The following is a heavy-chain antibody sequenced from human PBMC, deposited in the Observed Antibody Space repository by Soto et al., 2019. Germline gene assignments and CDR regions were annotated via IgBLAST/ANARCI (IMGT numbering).Heavy chain of an antibody. V-gene: IGHV3-15*07. CDR3: ITNSYSFMIVVRFDY. CDR1: GFTFNNAW. D-gene: IGHD3-22*01. CDR2: IKSKTDGGTP. Sequence: EVQLVESGGGLVKPGGSLRLSCAASGFTFNNAWINWVRQAPGKGLEWVGRIKSKTDGGTPEYAAPVKGRFAISRDDSKNMLYLKMNSLKTEDTGKYFCITNSYSFMIVVRFDYSGHGDLVTVSS. J-gene: IGHJ4*01.